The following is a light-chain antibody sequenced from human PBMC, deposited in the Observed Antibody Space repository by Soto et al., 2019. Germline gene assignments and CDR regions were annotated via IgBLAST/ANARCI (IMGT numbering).Light chain of an antibody. CDR2: DTF. V-gene: IGKV3-11*01. Sequence: EIVLTQSPATLSLSPGTGATLSCRASQIVTSSLAWYQQRPGQAPRLLIYDTFTRATGIPARFSAKGAGTDFTLPISSLEPEDSAFFFCQLRSDWPPTYTFGQGPKLE. CDR3: QLRSDWPPTYT. CDR1: QIVTSS. J-gene: IGKJ2*01.